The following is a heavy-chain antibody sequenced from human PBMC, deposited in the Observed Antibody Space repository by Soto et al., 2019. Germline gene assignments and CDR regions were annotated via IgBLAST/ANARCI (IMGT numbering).Heavy chain of an antibody. J-gene: IGHJ5*02. V-gene: IGHV4-34*01. Sequence: PSETLSLTCAVYGASLRGYYFSWIRQSTGKGLEWIGEVNHGPTTNYNPSLRSRVAISVDASKNQFSLKVNSVTAADTAVYYCARVPDYSETTGYSHFDTWGQGILLTVSS. D-gene: IGHD3-9*01. CDR2: VNHGPTT. CDR3: ARVPDYSETTGYSHFDT. CDR1: GASLRGYY.